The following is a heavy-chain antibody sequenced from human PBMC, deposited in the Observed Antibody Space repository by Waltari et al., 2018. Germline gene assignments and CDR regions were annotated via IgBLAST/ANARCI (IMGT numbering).Heavy chain of an antibody. J-gene: IGHJ4*02. CDR1: GYTFTNFG. Sequence: QVQLVQSGAEVKKPGASVKVSCKASGYTFTNFGISWVRQAPGQIPEWMGWGSTFNADTMYAQNVQGRVTMTTDTSTNTAYMELTSLRSDDTAVYYCARDHRAAAHFDYWGQGTPVIVSS. CDR2: GSTFNADT. V-gene: IGHV1-18*04. CDR3: ARDHRAAAHFDY. D-gene: IGHD2-2*01.